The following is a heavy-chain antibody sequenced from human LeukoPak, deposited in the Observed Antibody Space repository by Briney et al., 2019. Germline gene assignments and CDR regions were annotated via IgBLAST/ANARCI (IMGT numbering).Heavy chain of an antibody. Sequence: GGSLRLSCAASGFTFSSYAMSWVRQAPGKGLEWVSSISSSSSYIYYADSVKGRFTISRDNAKNSLYLQMNSLRAEDTAVYYCARDPAPPYYYDSSGYSDYWGQGTLVTVSS. J-gene: IGHJ4*02. CDR2: ISSSSSYI. CDR3: ARDPAPPYYYDSSGYSDY. CDR1: GFTFSSYA. D-gene: IGHD3-22*01. V-gene: IGHV3-21*01.